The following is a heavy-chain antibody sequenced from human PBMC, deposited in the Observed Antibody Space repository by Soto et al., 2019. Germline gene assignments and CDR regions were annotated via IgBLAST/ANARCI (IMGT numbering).Heavy chain of an antibody. D-gene: IGHD3-22*01. CDR1: GFTFSSYG. CDR3: AKDSDYYDSSGYYPD. Sequence: GESLKISCAASGFTFSSYGMHWVRQAPGKGLEWVAVIWYDGSNKYYADSVKGRFTISRDNSKNTLYLQMNSLRAEDTAVYYCAKDSDYYDSSGYYPDWGQGPLVTVSS. V-gene: IGHV3-30*02. J-gene: IGHJ4*02. CDR2: IWYDGSNK.